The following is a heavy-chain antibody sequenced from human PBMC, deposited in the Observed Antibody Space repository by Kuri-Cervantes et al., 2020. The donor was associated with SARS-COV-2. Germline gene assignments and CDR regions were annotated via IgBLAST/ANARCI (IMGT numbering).Heavy chain of an antibody. CDR3: ANNRGGPNWFDP. Sequence: GESLKISCAASGFTFSSYGMSWVRQAPGKGLEWVSAISGSGGTTYYADSVKGWFTISRDNSKNTLYLQMKSLRAEDTAVYYCANNRGGPNWFDPWGQGTLVTVSS. CDR1: GFTFSSYG. CDR2: ISGSGGTT. J-gene: IGHJ5*02. V-gene: IGHV3-23*01. D-gene: IGHD3-16*02.